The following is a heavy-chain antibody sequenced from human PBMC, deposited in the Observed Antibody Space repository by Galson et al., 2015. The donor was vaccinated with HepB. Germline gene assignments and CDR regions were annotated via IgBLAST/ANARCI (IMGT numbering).Heavy chain of an antibody. CDR1: GFTFSSYW. CDR3: ARAFWSSYYMDV. CDR2: INSDGSST. D-gene: IGHD3-3*01. V-gene: IGHV3-74*01. Sequence: LRLSCAASGFTFSSYWMHWVRQAPGKGLVWVSRINSDGSSTSYADSVKGRFTISRDNAKNTLYLQMNSLRAEDTAVYYCARAFWSSYYMDVWGKGTTVTVSS. J-gene: IGHJ6*03.